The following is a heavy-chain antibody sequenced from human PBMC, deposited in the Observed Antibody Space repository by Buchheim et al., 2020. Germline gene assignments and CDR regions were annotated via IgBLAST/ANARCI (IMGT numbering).Heavy chain of an antibody. Sequence: EVQLVESGGGLVKPGGSLRLSCAASGFSFSNYAMNWVRQAPGRGLEWVSALGASGFSAYYADSVKGRFTISRDNSKDTLYLHMHSLTDGDTAVYYCAKDQETVAGRRGVHFDCWGRGT. CDR3: AKDQETVAGRRGVHFDC. CDR1: GFSFSNYA. J-gene: IGHJ4*02. CDR2: LGASGFSA. D-gene: IGHD6-19*01. V-gene: IGHV3-23*04.